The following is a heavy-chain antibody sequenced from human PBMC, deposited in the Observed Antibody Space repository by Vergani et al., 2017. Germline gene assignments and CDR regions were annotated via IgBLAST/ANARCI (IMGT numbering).Heavy chain of an antibody. D-gene: IGHD6-19*01. CDR1: GFTFSNAW. CDR3: AKKADVSGWFDY. CDR2: IKSKTDGGTT. Sequence: EVQLVESGGGLVKPGGSLRLSCAASGFTFSNAWMSWVRQAPGKGLEWVGRIKSKTDGGTTDYAAPVKGRFTISRDDSKNTLYLQMNSLKTEDTAVYYCAKKADVSGWFDYWGQGTLVTVSS. J-gene: IGHJ4*02. V-gene: IGHV3-15*01.